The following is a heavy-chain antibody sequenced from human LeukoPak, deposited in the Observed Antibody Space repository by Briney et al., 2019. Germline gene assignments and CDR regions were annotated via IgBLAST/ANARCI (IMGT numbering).Heavy chain of an antibody. CDR3: ARQSVLLWFGEVERGYYFDY. V-gene: IGHV3-33*01. CDR2: IWYDGSNK. D-gene: IGHD3-10*01. CDR1: GFTFSSYG. J-gene: IGHJ4*02. Sequence: GGSLRLSCAASGFTFSSYGMHWVRQAPGKGLEWVAVIWYDGSNKYYADSVKGRFTISRDNSKNTLYLQMNSLRAEDTAVYYWARQSVLLWFGEVERGYYFDYWGQGTLVTVSS.